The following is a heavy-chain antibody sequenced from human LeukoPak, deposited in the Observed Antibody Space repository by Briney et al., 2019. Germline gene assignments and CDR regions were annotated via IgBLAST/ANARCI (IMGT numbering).Heavy chain of an antibody. CDR2: ISAHNGNT. CDR3: ARYRLTDSPINWFDP. J-gene: IGHJ5*02. D-gene: IGHD1-14*01. CDR1: GYTFTSFG. Sequence: ASVKVSCKASGYTFTSFGISWVRQAPGQGLDWMGWISAHNGNTDYAQKLQGRVTMTTDTSTDTAYMELGSLRSDDTAVYYCARYRLTDSPINWFDPWGQGTLVTVSS. V-gene: IGHV1-18*01.